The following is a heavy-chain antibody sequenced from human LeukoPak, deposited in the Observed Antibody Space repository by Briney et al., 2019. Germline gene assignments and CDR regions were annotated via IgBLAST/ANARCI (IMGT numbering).Heavy chain of an antibody. Sequence: ASVKVSCKASGYTFTGYYMHWVRQAPGQGLEWMGWINPNSGGTNYAQKFQGWVTMTRDTSISTAYMELNSLRDEDTAVYYCAKDQRWESPHYLDSWGQGTLVTVSS. CDR2: INPNSGGT. J-gene: IGHJ4*02. V-gene: IGHV1-2*04. D-gene: IGHD1-26*01. CDR1: GYTFTGYY. CDR3: AKDQRWESPHYLDS.